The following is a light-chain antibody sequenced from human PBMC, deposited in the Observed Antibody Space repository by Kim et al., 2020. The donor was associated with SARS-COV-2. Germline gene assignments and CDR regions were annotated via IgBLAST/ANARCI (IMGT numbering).Light chain of an antibody. CDR3: QQYNSYWT. Sequence: SASVGDIVTITCRASQNINTWLAWYQQKPGKAPKVLIYKASSLESGVQSRFSGSGSGTEFTLTISSLQPDDFATYYCQQYNSYWTFGQGTKVDIK. V-gene: IGKV1-5*03. J-gene: IGKJ1*01. CDR1: QNINTW. CDR2: KAS.